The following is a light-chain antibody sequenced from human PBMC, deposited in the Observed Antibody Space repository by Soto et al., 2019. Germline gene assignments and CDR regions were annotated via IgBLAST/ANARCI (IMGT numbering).Light chain of an antibody. J-gene: IGLJ2*01. CDR1: SSDVGGYGY. CDR3: SSYAGSNNVI. CDR2: EVT. V-gene: IGLV2-8*01. Sequence: QSALTQPPSASGSPGQSVTLSCTGTSSDVGGYGYVSWYQQHPGKAPKLIIYEVTKRPSGVPDRFSGSKSGNTASLTVSGLQAEDEATYYCSSYAGSNNVIFGGGTKVTVL.